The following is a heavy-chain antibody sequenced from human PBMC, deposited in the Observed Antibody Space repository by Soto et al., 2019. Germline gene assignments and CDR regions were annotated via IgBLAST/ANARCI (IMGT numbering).Heavy chain of an antibody. CDR1: GCSISSYY. V-gene: IGHV4-59*08. CDR2: IYYGGSA. CDR3: ARHLSGYLDPFDI. D-gene: IGHD6-13*01. Sequence: SETLSLTCTVSGCSISSYYWSWIRQPPGKGLEWIGCIYYGGSANYYPSLTSRVTISLDTSKNHFFLKLSSVTAADTAVYYCARHLSGYLDPFDIWGQGTMVPVSS. J-gene: IGHJ3*02.